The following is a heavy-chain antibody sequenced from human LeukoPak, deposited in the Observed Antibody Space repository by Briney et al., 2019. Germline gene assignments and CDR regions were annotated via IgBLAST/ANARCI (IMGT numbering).Heavy chain of an antibody. Sequence: ASVKVSCKASGYTFTSYDINWVRQATGQGLEWMGWMNPNSGNTGYAQKFQGRVTMTRNTSISTAYMELSSLRSEDTAVYYCARGGLMGDGSSQYYCYGMDVWGQGTTVTVSS. J-gene: IGHJ6*02. CDR3: ARGGLMGDGSSQYYCYGMDV. V-gene: IGHV1-8*01. CDR1: GYTFTSYD. CDR2: MNPNSGNT. D-gene: IGHD3-10*01.